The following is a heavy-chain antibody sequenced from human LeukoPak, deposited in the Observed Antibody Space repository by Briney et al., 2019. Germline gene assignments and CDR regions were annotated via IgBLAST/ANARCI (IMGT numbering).Heavy chain of an antibody. CDR2: INHSGST. CDR3: ARGRYGGNSAVLY. V-gene: IGHV4-34*01. Sequence: SETLSLTCAVYGGSFSGYYWSWIRQPPGKGLEWIGEINHSGSTNYNPSLKSRVTISVDTPKNQFSLKLSSVTAADTAVYYCARGRYGGNSAVLYWGQGTLVTVSS. J-gene: IGHJ4*02. D-gene: IGHD4-23*01. CDR1: GGSFSGYY.